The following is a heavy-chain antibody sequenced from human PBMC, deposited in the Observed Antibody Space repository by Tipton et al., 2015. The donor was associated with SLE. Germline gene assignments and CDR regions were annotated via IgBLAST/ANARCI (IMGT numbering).Heavy chain of an antibody. CDR1: GYSISSGHY. V-gene: IGHV4-38-2*01. Sequence: GLVKPSETLSLTCGGSGYSISSGHYWGWIRQPPGKGLEWIGSIYHSGSTYYNPSLKSRVTISVDTSKNQFSLKLSSVTAADTAVYYCARQGGNDFWSGYLYYFDYWGQGTLVTVSS. CDR3: ARQGGNDFWSGYLYYFDY. J-gene: IGHJ4*02. D-gene: IGHD3-3*01. CDR2: IYHSGST.